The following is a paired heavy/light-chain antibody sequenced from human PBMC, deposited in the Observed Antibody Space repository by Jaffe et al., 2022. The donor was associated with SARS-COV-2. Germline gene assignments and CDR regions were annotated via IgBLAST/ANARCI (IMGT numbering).Heavy chain of an antibody. CDR3: ARDEGIAVAGGEYYYYYGMDV. D-gene: IGHD6-19*01. V-gene: IGHV4-59*01. J-gene: IGHJ6*02. CDR1: GGSISSYY. Sequence: QVQLQESGPGLVKPSETLSLTCTVSGGSISSYYWSWIRQPPGKGLEWIGYIYYSGSTNYNPSLKSRVTISVDTSKNQFSLKLSSVTAADTAVYYCARDEGIAVAGGEYYYYYGMDVWGQGTTVTVSS. CDR2: IYYSGST.
Light chain of an antibody. J-gene: IGKJ2*01. CDR1: QSVSSSY. CDR3: QQYGSSMYT. CDR2: GAS. V-gene: IGKV3-20*01. Sequence: EIVLTQSPGTLSLSPGERATLSCRASQSVSSSYLAWYQQKPGQAPRLLIYGASSRATGIPDRFSGSGSGTDFTLTISRLEPEDFAVYYCQQYGSSMYTFGQGTKLEIK.